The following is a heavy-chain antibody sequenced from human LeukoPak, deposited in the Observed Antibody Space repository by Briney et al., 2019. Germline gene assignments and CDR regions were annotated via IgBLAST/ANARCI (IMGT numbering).Heavy chain of an antibody. CDR3: ARESFD. D-gene: IGHD1-26*01. J-gene: IGHJ4*02. CDR1: GFTFSSYA. V-gene: IGHV3-30*04. CDR2: ISYDGSNK. Sequence: GRSLRLSCAASGFTFSSYAMHWVRQAPGKGLEWVAVISYDGSNKYYADSVKGRFTISRDNSKNTLYLQMNSLRAEDTAVYYCARESFDWGQGTLVTVSS.